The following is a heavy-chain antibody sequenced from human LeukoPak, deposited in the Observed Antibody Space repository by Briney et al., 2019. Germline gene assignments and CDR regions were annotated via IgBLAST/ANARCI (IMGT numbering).Heavy chain of an antibody. V-gene: IGHV3-23*01. CDR2: ISGSGGST. D-gene: IGHD1-20*01. CDR1: GFTFSRYA. CDR3: AKDPELSGTDSWFDP. Sequence: GSLRLSCAASGFTFSRYAINWVRQAPGKGLEWVSTISGSGGSTYYADSVKGRFTISRDNSKNTLWLQMNSLRAEDTAVYYCAKDPELSGTDSWFDPWGQGTLVTVSS. J-gene: IGHJ5*02.